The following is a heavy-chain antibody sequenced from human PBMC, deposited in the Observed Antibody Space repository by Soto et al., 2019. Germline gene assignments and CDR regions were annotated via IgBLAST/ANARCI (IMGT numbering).Heavy chain of an antibody. CDR1: GFIFTSYW. CDR2: IDPKDSYT. V-gene: IGHV5-10-1*01. J-gene: IGHJ4*02. CDR3: ATFYDSSGYSDY. D-gene: IGHD3-22*01. Sequence: GESLKISCKGSGFIFTSYWISWVRQMPGKGLEWMGRIDPKDSYTNYSPSFQGHVTISPDKSVSTAYLKWSSLKASDTAMYYCATFYDSSGYSDYWGQGTLVTVSS.